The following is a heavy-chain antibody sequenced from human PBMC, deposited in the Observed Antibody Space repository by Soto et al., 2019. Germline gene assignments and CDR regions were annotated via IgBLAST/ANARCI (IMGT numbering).Heavy chain of an antibody. CDR3: ARVSVHEGYSNYSTADDKSMDV. D-gene: IGHD4-4*01. CDR2: INPNSGGT. V-gene: IGHV1-2*04. CDR1: GYTFTGYY. Sequence: QVQLVQSGAEVKKPGASVKVSCKASGYTFTGYYMHWVRQAPGQGLEWMGWINPNSGGTNYAQKFQGWVTMTRDTSISTAYMELSRLRSDDTAVYYCARVSVHEGYSNYSTADDKSMDVWGQGTTVTVSS. J-gene: IGHJ6*02.